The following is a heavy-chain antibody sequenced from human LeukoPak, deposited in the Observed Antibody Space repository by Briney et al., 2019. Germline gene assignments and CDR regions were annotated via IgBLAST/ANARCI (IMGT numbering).Heavy chain of an antibody. CDR2: VHESGSA. Sequence: PSETLSLTCIVSGGSISGSNCHWGWIRQPPARGLEWVGNVHESGSAYYNSSLRSRTSISVDTSKNQFSLRLTAVTAADTAVYYCARELNAWGQGILVTVSS. V-gene: IGHV4-39*07. CDR1: GGSISGSNCH. CDR3: ARELNA. D-gene: IGHD2-8*01. J-gene: IGHJ5*02.